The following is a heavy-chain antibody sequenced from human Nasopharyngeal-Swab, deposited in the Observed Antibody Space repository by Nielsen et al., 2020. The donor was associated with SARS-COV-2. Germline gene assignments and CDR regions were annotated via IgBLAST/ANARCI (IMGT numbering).Heavy chain of an antibody. D-gene: IGHD5-12*01. J-gene: IGHJ4*02. V-gene: IGHV3-33*08. Sequence: GGSLRLSCAASGFTFSNYAMNWVRQAPGKGLEWVAVIWYDGSNKYYADSVKGRFTISRDNSKNTLYLQMNSLRAEDTAVYYCARDSSGSLDYWGQGTLVTVSS. CDR3: ARDSSGSLDY. CDR2: IWYDGSNK. CDR1: GFTFSNYA.